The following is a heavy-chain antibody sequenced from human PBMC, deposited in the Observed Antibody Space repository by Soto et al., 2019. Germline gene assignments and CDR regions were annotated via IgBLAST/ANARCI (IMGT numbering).Heavy chain of an antibody. D-gene: IGHD3-3*01. J-gene: IGHJ4*02. V-gene: IGHV3-23*01. CDR2: ISGSGGST. CDR3: AEVYDFWSGYSFDY. Sequence: VGSLRLSCAASGFTFSSYAMSWVRQAPGKGLEWVSAISGSGGSTYYADSVKGRFTISRDNSKNTLYLQMNSLRAEDTAVYYCAEVYDFWSGYSFDYWGQGTLVTVSS. CDR1: GFTFSSYA.